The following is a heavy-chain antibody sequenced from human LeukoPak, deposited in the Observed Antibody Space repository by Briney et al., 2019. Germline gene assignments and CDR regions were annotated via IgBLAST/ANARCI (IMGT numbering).Heavy chain of an antibody. CDR2: ISYTVTS. Sequence: SETLSLTCTVSGGSISTYYWSWIRQPPGKGLEWIGYISYTVTSNYNPSLKNRVTISVDTSKNQVSLKLSSVTAADTAVYDCARVGDWNDLVYWGQGTLVTVSS. J-gene: IGHJ4*02. CDR1: GGSISTYY. D-gene: IGHD1-1*01. CDR3: ARVGDWNDLVY. V-gene: IGHV4-59*01.